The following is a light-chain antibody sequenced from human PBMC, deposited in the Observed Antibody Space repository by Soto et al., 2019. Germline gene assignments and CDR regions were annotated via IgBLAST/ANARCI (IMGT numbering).Light chain of an antibody. Sequence: EIVLTQSPATLSLSPGERATLSCRASQSVNSYLAWYQQRPGQAPRLLIHDASSRATGIPARFSGSGSGTDFTLTISSLEPEDFAVYYCQQRTNWLTSTFGQGTRLEIK. CDR1: QSVNSY. CDR2: DAS. CDR3: QQRTNWLTST. J-gene: IGKJ5*01. V-gene: IGKV3-11*01.